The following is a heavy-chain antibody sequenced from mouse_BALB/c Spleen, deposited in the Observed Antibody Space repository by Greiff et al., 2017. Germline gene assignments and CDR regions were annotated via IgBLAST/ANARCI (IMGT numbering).Heavy chain of an antibody. Sequence: EVQLQQSGAELVKPGASVKLSCKASGFNIKDTYMHWVKQRPEQGLEWIGRIDPANGNTKYDPKFQGKATITADTSSNTAYLQLSSLTSEDTAVYYGAGAGTAWGGYAMDYWGQGTSVTVAS. CDR2: IDPANGNT. CDR3: AGAGTAWGGYAMDY. D-gene: IGHD3-3*01. CDR1: GFNIKDTY. V-gene: IGHV14-3*02. J-gene: IGHJ4*01.